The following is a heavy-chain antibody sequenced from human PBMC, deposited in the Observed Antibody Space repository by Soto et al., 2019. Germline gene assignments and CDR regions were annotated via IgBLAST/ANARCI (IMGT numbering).Heavy chain of an antibody. J-gene: IGHJ3*02. CDR3: ARVGLRRYRRAFDI. CDR2: IYYSGST. CDR1: GGSISSYY. V-gene: IGHV4-59*01. Sequence: SETLSLTCAVSGGSISSYYWSWIRQPPGKGLEWIGYIYYSGSTNYNPSLKSRVTISVDTSKNQFSLKLSSVTAADTAVYYCARVGLRRYRRAFDIWGQGTMVTGSS. D-gene: IGHD1-26*01.